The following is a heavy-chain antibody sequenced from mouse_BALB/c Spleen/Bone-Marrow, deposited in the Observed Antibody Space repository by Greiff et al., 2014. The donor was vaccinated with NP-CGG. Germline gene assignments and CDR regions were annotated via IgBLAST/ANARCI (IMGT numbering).Heavy chain of an antibody. Sequence: EVQLQESGAELVKPGASVKLSCTASGFNIKDTYMHWVKQRPEQGLEWIGRIDPANGNTKYDPKFQGKANITADTSSNTAYLQLGSLTSEDTAVYYCALYYYGSSGFAYWGQGTLVTVSA. CDR3: ALYYYGSSGFAY. D-gene: IGHD1-1*01. CDR1: GFNIKDTY. J-gene: IGHJ3*01. CDR2: IDPANGNT. V-gene: IGHV14-3*02.